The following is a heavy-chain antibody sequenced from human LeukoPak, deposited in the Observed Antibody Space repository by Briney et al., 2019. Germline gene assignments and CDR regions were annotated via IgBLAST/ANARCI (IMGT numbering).Heavy chain of an antibody. V-gene: IGHV3-23*01. J-gene: IGHJ5*02. CDR3: ARGFYDYVGGDYPHRFDP. CDR2: VSGSGRTT. CDR1: GFTFNNYA. Sequence: TGGSLRLSCEASGFTFNNYAMTWVRQAPGKGLEWVSAVSGSGRTTYYADSVRGRFTISRDNSKNTLYLQMNSLRAEDTAVYYCARGFYDYVGGDYPHRFDPWGQGTLVTASS. D-gene: IGHD3-16*02.